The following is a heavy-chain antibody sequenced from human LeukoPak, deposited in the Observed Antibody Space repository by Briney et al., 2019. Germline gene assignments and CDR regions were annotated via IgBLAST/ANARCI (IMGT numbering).Heavy chain of an antibody. CDR3: AKGDYDILTGYYTTNDY. D-gene: IGHD3-9*01. J-gene: IGHJ4*02. CDR1: GFTFSSYA. Sequence: GGSLRLSRAASGFTFSSYAMSWVRQAPGKGLEWVSAISGSGGSTYYADSVKGRFTISRDNSKNTLYLQMNSLRAEDTAVYYCAKGDYDILTGYYTTNDYWGQGTLVTVSS. V-gene: IGHV3-23*01. CDR2: ISGSGGST.